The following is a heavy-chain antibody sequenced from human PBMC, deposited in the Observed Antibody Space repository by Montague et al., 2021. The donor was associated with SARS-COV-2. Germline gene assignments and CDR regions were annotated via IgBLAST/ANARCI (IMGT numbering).Heavy chain of an antibody. Sequence: SLRLSCAASGFPFNTYTMTWVRQAPGKGLEWVSSIFGSGAGTYYADSVQGRFTISRDNSKNTLFLQMHSLRAEDTAVYYCAKNGGSGSLVYWHFDLWGRGTPVAVSS. CDR1: GFPFNTYT. D-gene: IGHD2-8*01. CDR3: AKNGGSGSLVYWHFDL. J-gene: IGHJ2*01. V-gene: IGHV3-23*01. CDR2: IFGSGAGT.